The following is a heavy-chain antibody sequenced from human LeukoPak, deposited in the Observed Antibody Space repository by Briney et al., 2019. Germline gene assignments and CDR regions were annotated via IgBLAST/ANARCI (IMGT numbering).Heavy chain of an antibody. Sequence: GGSLRLSCAASGFTFSSYAMHWVRQAPGKGLEWVAVISYDGSNKYYADSVKGRFTISRDNSKNTLYLQMNSLRAEDTAVYYCAREGIAAAGTSPYYYYYMDVWGKGTTVTVSS. D-gene: IGHD6-13*01. CDR2: ISYDGSNK. CDR3: AREGIAAAGTSPYYYYYMDV. V-gene: IGHV3-30*01. CDR1: GFTFSSYA. J-gene: IGHJ6*03.